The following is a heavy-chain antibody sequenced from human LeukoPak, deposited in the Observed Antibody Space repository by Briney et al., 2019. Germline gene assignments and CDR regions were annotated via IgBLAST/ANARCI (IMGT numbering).Heavy chain of an antibody. D-gene: IGHD2-15*01. CDR1: GFTFGDYA. V-gene: IGHV3-49*04. Sequence: TGGSLRLSCTASGFTFGDYAMTWVRQAPGKGLEWVGFIRSKAYGGTTEYAASVKGRFTISRDDSKSTANLQMNSLGTEDTAVYFCSRMIYCSGGSCSSDFGGQGTLVIVSS. J-gene: IGHJ4*02. CDR2: IRSKAYGGTT. CDR3: SRMIYCSGGSCSSDF.